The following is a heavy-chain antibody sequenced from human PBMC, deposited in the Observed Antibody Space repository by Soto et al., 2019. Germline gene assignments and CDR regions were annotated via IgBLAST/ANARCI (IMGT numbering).Heavy chain of an antibody. CDR1: GGSISSSSYY. D-gene: IGHD3-3*01. V-gene: IGHV4-39*01. Sequence: QLQLQESGPGLVKPSETLSLTCTVSGGSISSSSYYWGWIRQPPGKGLEWIGSIYYSGSTYYNPSLKSRVTISVDTSKNQFSLKLSSVTAADTAVYYCARQYDFWSGYWAYWGQGTLVTVSS. CDR2: IYYSGST. J-gene: IGHJ4*02. CDR3: ARQYDFWSGYWAY.